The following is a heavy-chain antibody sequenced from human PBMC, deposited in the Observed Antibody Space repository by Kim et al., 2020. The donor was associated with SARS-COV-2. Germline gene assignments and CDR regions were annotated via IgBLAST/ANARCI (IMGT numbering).Heavy chain of an antibody. CDR2: IYHSGST. CDR3: AREAVVPLFSFDY. CDR1: GYSISSTYY. D-gene: IGHD2-15*01. V-gene: IGHV4-38-2*02. Sequence: SETLSLTCTVSGYSISSTYYWGWIRQPPGKGLEWIGSIYHSGSTYYNPSLKSRVTMSVDTSKNQFSLKLSSVTAADTAVYYCAREAVVPLFSFDYWGQGTLVTVSS. J-gene: IGHJ4*02.